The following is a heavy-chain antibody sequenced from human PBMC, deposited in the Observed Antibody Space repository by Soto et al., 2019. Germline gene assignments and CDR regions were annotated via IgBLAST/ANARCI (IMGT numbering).Heavy chain of an antibody. V-gene: IGHV3-48*01. Sequence: EVQLVESGGGLVQPGGSLRLSCAASGFTFNNYSMNWDRQAPGKGLEWVSYISSSSSTIYSADSEKGRFTISRDNAKNSLYLQMNSLRAEDTAVYYCARDKGRSPLDYWGQGTLVTVSS. CDR3: ARDKGRSPLDY. D-gene: IGHD2-15*01. CDR2: ISSSSSTI. J-gene: IGHJ4*02. CDR1: GFTFNNYS.